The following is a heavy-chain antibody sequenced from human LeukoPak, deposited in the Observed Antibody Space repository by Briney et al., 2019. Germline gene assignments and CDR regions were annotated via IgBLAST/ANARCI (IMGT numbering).Heavy chain of an antibody. CDR1: GGSFSGSY. D-gene: IGHD3-22*01. CDR3: AGGSVHDRLMDM. CDR2: INYRATI. J-gene: IGHJ3*02. V-gene: IGHV4-34*01. Sequence: PSETLSLTCAVYGGSFSGSYWSWIRPPPRERMGLTGEINYRATIKYNESLKSRVTISVDTSKNQFSLSLSSVTAADTAVYCCAGGSVHDRLMDMWGQGTMVTVSS.